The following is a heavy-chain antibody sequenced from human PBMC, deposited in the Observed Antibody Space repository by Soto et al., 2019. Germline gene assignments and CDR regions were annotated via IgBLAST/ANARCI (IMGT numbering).Heavy chain of an antibody. CDR3: AREDYGFWSGYSNCYYFDY. D-gene: IGHD3-3*01. Sequence: ASVKVSCKASGYTFTSYCISWVRQAPGQGLEWMGGISAYNGNTNYAQKLQGRVTMTTDTSTSTAYMELRSLRSDDTAVYYCAREDYGFWSGYSNCYYFDYWGQGTLVTVSS. CDR1: GYTFTSYC. V-gene: IGHV1-18*01. J-gene: IGHJ4*02. CDR2: ISAYNGNT.